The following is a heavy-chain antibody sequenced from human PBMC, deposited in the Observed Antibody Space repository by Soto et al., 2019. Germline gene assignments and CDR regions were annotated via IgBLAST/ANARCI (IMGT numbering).Heavy chain of an antibody. CDR1: GYTFTGYY. J-gene: IGHJ3*02. D-gene: IGHD3-22*01. CDR3: AREGERRTMIVVVDAQAFDI. Sequence: ASVKVSCKASGYTFTGYYMHWVRQAPGQGLEWMVCINPNSGGTNYAQKFQGWVTMTRDTSISTAYMELSRLSSDDTAVYYCAREGERRTMIVVVDAQAFDIWGQGTMVTVSS. CDR2: INPNSGGT. V-gene: IGHV1-2*04.